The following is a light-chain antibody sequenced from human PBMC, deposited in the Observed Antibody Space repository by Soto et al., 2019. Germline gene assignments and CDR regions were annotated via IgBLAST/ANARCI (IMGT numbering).Light chain of an antibody. V-gene: IGLV2-11*01. Sequence: QSALTQPRSVSGSPGQSVTISCTGTSSDVGAYNYVSWYQQHPGKAPKLMIYDVSMRPSGVPDRFSGSKSGNTASLTISGLQAEDETDYYCCAYAGSYTYVFGTGTKLTVL. CDR3: CAYAGSYTYV. J-gene: IGLJ1*01. CDR1: SSDVGAYNY. CDR2: DVS.